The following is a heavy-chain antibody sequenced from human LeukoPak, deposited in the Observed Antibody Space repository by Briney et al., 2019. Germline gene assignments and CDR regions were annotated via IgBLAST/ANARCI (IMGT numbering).Heavy chain of an antibody. D-gene: IGHD3-22*01. CDR2: IYYRGST. J-gene: IGHJ4*02. CDR1: GGSISSGGYY. V-gene: IGHV4-31*03. Sequence: SETLSLTCTVSGGSISSGGYYWSWLPQHPGRGLEWVGYIYYRGSTYYHPSLKSRVTISVDTSKNQFSLKRSSVTAAATAVYYCARGDSSGYYYGLGYFDYWGQGTLVTVSS. CDR3: ARGDSSGYYYGLGYFDY.